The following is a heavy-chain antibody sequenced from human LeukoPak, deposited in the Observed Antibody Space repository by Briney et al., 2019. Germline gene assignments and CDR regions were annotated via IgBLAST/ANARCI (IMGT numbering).Heavy chain of an antibody. D-gene: IGHD3-16*01. CDR3: ARTDWGGYYFDY. Sequence: SETLSLTCTVSGGSISSSSYYWGWIRQPPGKGLEWIGSIYYSGSTYYNPSLKSRVIISVDTSKNQFSLKLSSVTAADTAVYYCARTDWGGYYFDYWGQGTLVTVSS. CDR2: IYYSGST. CDR1: GGSISSSSYY. J-gene: IGHJ4*02. V-gene: IGHV4-39*01.